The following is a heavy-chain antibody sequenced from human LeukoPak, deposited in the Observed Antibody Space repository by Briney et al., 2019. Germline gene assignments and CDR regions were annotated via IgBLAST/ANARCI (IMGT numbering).Heavy chain of an antibody. D-gene: IGHD2-2*02. CDR2: IYHSGST. Sequence: PSETQSLTCAVSGGSISSSNWWSWVRQPPGKGLEWIGEIYHSGSTYYNPSLKSRVTISVDTSKNQFSLKLSSVTAADTAVYYCAREDCSSTSCYTDYWGQGTLVTVSS. V-gene: IGHV4-4*02. CDR3: AREDCSSTSCYTDY. CDR1: GGSISSSNW. J-gene: IGHJ4*02.